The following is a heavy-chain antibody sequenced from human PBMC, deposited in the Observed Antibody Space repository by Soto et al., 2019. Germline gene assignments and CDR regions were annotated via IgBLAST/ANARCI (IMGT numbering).Heavy chain of an antibody. J-gene: IGHJ5*02. CDR3: ARGSPEWLVRWFDP. CDR2: IYYSGST. Sequence: SETLSLTCTVSGGSISSYYWSWIRQPPGKGLEWIGYIYYSGSTNYNPSLKSRVTISVDTSKNQFSLKLSSVTAADTAVYYCARGSPEWLVRWFDPWGQGTLVTVSS. D-gene: IGHD6-19*01. CDR1: GGSISSYY. V-gene: IGHV4-59*01.